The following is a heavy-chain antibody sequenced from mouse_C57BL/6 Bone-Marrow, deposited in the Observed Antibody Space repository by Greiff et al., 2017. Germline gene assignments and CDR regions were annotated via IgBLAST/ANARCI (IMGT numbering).Heavy chain of an antibody. Sequence: ESGPGLVKPSQSLSLTCSVTGYSITSGYYWNWIRQFPGNKLEWMGYISYDGSNNYNPSLKNRISITRDTSKNQFFLKLNSVTTEDTATYYCARQLRAVYFDYWGQGTTLTVSS. CDR1: GYSITSGYY. J-gene: IGHJ2*01. D-gene: IGHD3-2*02. CDR3: ARQLRAVYFDY. CDR2: ISYDGSN. V-gene: IGHV3-6*01.